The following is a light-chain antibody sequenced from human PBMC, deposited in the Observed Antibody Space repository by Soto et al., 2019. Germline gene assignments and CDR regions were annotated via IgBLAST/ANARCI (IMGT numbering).Light chain of an antibody. Sequence: QTVVTQEPSFSVSPGGTVTVTCGLSSDSVSTSHYPSWNQQTPGQAPRTLIYNTNARSSGVPARFSGSILGNKAALTITGAQADDESDYYCVLYMGSGVSVFGGGTKLTVL. CDR2: NTN. CDR3: VLYMGSGVSV. J-gene: IGLJ2*01. V-gene: IGLV8-61*01. CDR1: SDSVSTSHY.